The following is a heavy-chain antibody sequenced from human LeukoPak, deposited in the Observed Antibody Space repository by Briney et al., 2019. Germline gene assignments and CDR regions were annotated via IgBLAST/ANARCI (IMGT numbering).Heavy chain of an antibody. J-gene: IGHJ6*03. CDR3: ARASVCSSTSCYTRYYYYYMDV. CDR1: GGSISSSSYY. Sequence: PSETLSLTCTVSGGSISSSSYYWGWIRQPPGKGLEWIGSIYYSGSTYYNPSLKSRVTISVDTSKNQFSLKLSSVTAADTAVYYCARASVCSSTSCYTRYYYYYMDVWGKGTTVTISS. D-gene: IGHD2-2*02. CDR2: IYYSGST. V-gene: IGHV4-39*01.